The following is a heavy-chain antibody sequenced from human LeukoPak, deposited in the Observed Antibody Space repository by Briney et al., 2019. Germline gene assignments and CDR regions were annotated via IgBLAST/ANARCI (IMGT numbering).Heavy chain of an antibody. V-gene: IGHV3-23*01. Sequence: GGSLRLSCTTSGFAFSNYAMNWVRQAPGRGPEWVSGISGFNTYYADSVKGRFTIFRDNSKNVLYLQMDRLSAGDTAVYSCAKDVCTSPRCLLYFDSWGQGTLVTVSS. CDR1: GFAFSNYA. CDR3: AKDVCTSPRCLLYFDS. CDR2: ISGFNT. D-gene: IGHD2-8*01. J-gene: IGHJ4*02.